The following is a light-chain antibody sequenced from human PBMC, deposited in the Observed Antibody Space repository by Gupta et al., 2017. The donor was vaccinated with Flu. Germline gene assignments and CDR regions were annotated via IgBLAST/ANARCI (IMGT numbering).Light chain of an antibody. CDR3: QSYDSSLSGL. CDR1: SSNIGACYD. CDR2: CTS. Sequence: SSSNIGACYDVHWYQQLPETAPKHLFYCTSNRPSGVPDRFCGSKSGTSASLAITGLQAEDEADYYCQSYDSSLSGLFGGGTKLTVL. J-gene: IGLJ2*01. V-gene: IGLV1-40*01.